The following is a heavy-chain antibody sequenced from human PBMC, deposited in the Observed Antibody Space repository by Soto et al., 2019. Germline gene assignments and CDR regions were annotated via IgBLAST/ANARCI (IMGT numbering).Heavy chain of an antibody. D-gene: IGHD3-22*01. Sequence: EVQLVESGGGLVKPGGSLRLSCAASGFTFSSYSMNWVRQAPGKGLEWVSSISSSSSYIYYADSVKGRFTISRDNAKNSLYLQMNGLRAEDTSVSYCARLTCYVSSGYYCYWGQGTLVTVSS. CDR3: ARLTCYVSSGYYCY. CDR1: GFTFSSYS. CDR2: ISSSSSYI. V-gene: IGHV3-21*01. J-gene: IGHJ4*02.